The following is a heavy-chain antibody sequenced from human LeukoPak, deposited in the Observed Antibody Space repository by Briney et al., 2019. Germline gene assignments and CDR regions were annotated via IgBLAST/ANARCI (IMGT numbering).Heavy chain of an antibody. J-gene: IGHJ5*02. CDR2: IYYSGST. Sequence: SETLSLTCTVSGGSISSSSYYWGWIRQPPGKGLEWIGSIYYSGSTYYNPSLKSRVTISVDTSKNQFSLKLSSVTAADTAVYYCARETYYDILTGGGWFDPWGQGTLVTVSS. CDR3: ARETYYDILTGGGWFDP. CDR1: GGSISSSSYY. V-gene: IGHV4-39*07. D-gene: IGHD3-9*01.